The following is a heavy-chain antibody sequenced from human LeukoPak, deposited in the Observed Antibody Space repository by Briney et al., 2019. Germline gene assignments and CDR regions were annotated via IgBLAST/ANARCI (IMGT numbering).Heavy chain of an antibody. CDR1: GFTFGDYA. Sequence: GGALRLSCTESGFTFGDYAMRSVRQAPGERVEWGGFIRSKAYGGTTEYAASVKGRFTISRDDSKSIAYLQMNSLKTEDTAVYYCTRNGPISAYYYDSSGSDAFDIWGQGTMVTVSS. J-gene: IGHJ3*02. D-gene: IGHD3-22*01. CDR3: TRNGPISAYYYDSSGSDAFDI. CDR2: IRSKAYGGTT. V-gene: IGHV3-49*04.